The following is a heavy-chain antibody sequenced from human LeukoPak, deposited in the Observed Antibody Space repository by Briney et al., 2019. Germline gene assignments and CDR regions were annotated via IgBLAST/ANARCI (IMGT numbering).Heavy chain of an antibody. CDR3: ARDGALRLGELSSDAFDI. CDR2: IYHSVST. V-gene: IGHV4-4*02. CDR1: GGSISSSNW. J-gene: IGHJ3*02. D-gene: IGHD3-16*02. Sequence: SGTLSLTCAVSGGSISSSNWWSWVRQPPGKGLEWIGEIYHSVSTNYNPSLKSRVTISVDKSKNQFSLKLSSVTAADTAVYYCARDGALRLGELSSDAFDIWGQGTMVTVSS.